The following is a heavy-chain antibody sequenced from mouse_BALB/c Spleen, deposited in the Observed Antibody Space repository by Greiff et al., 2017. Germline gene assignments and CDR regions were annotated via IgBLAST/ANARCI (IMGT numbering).Heavy chain of an antibody. CDR2: INPSNGRT. J-gene: IGHJ1*01. D-gene: IGHD1-1*01. Sequence: QVQLKQPGAELVKPGASVKLSCKASGYTFTSYWMHWVKQRPGQGLEWIGEINPSNGRTNYNEKFKSKATLTVDKSSSTAYMQLSSLTSEDSAVYYCARRLRSGYFDVWGAGTTVTVSS. CDR1: GYTFTSYW. CDR3: ARRLRSGYFDV. V-gene: IGHV1S81*02.